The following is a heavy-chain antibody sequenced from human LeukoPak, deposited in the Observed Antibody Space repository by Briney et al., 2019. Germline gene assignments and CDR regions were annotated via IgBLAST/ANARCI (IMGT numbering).Heavy chain of an antibody. V-gene: IGHV4-59*01. CDR3: ARGGRYSYGYDMDY. CDR1: GGSISSYY. Sequence: SETLSLTCTVSGGSISSYYWSWIRQPPGKGLEWIGYIYYSRSTNYNPSLKSRVTISVDTSKNQFSLKLSSVTAADTAVYYCARGGRYSYGYDMDYWGQGTLVTVSS. CDR2: IYYSRST. J-gene: IGHJ4*02. D-gene: IGHD5-18*01.